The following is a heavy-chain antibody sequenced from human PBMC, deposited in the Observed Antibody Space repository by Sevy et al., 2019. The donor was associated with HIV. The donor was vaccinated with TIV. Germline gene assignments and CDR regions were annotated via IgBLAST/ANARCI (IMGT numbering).Heavy chain of an antibody. CDR2: IKSKTDGGTT. V-gene: IGHV3-15*01. CDR1: GFTFSNAW. D-gene: IGHD3-22*01. CDR3: TTAYYYDSSGYLFDY. Sequence: GESLKISCAASGFTFSNAWMSWVRQAPGKGLEWVGRIKSKTDGGTTDYAAPVKGRFTISRDDSKNTLYLQMNSLKTEDTAVYYCTTAYYYDSSGYLFDYWGQGTLVTVSS. J-gene: IGHJ4*02.